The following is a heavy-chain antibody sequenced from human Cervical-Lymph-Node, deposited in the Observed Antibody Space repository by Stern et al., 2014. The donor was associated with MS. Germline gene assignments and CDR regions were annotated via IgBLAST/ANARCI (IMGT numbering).Heavy chain of an antibody. D-gene: IGHD5-18*01. J-gene: IGHJ4*02. Sequence: QLQLQESGPGLVKPSETLYLTCTVSGVSINSHYWSWIRQPPGKGLEYIGSKYNSGGTNYNHSLKSRVTLSLDTSKNQVSLNLTSMTAADTAVYYCARYRYGYWDYWGQGVLVTVSS. V-gene: IGHV4-59*11. CDR2: KYNSGGT. CDR1: GVSINSHY. CDR3: ARYRYGYWDY.